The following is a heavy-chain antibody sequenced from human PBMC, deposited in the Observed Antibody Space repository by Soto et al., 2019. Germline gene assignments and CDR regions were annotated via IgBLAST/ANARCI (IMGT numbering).Heavy chain of an antibody. D-gene: IGHD2-2*01. Sequence: SETLSLTCTVSGGSISSSSYYWGWIRQPPGKGLEWIGSIYYSGSTYYNPSLKSRVTISVDTSKNQFSLKLSSVTAADTAVYYCASMRDETHCSSTSCYEYNWFDPWGQGTLVTVSS. CDR2: IYYSGST. V-gene: IGHV4-39*01. CDR1: GGSISSSSYY. J-gene: IGHJ5*02. CDR3: ASMRDETHCSSTSCYEYNWFDP.